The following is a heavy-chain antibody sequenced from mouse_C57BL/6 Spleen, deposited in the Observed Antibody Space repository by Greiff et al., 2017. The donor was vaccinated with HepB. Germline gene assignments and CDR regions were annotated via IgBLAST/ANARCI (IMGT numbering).Heavy chain of an antibody. V-gene: IGHV1-19*01. D-gene: IGHD2-1*01. CDR2: INPYNGGT. J-gene: IGHJ1*03. CDR3: ARSRDYGKGWYFDV. CDR1: GYTFTDYY. Sequence: VQLQQSGPVLVKPGASVKMSCKASGYTFTDYYMNWVKQSHGKSLEWIGVINPYNGGTSYNQKFKGKATLTVDKSSSTAYMELNSLTSEDSAVYYCARSRDYGKGWYFDVWGTGTTVTVSS.